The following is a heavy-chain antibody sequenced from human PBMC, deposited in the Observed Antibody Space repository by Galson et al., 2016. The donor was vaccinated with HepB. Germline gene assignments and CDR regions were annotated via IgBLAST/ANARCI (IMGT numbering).Heavy chain of an antibody. CDR1: GFIFSSYG. J-gene: IGHJ5*02. CDR3: AKVQGGFQLLDPLDP. Sequence: LRLSCAASGFIFSSYGMVWVRQAPGKGLEWVAFIWYDGSDQYYADSVKGRFTISRDNSKNTLDLQMNSLRAEDTAVYYCAKVQGGFQLLDPLDPWGQGTLVTVSS. CDR2: IWYDGSDQ. V-gene: IGHV3-30*02. D-gene: IGHD2-2*01.